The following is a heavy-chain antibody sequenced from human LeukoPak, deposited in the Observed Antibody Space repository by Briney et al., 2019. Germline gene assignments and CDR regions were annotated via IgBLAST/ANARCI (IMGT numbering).Heavy chain of an antibody. CDR1: GGSISSYY. CDR2: IYYSGST. V-gene: IGHV4-59*01. CDR3: AREGEGSSGLYYFDY. Sequence: PSETLSLTCTVSGGSISSYYWSWIRQPPGKGLEWIGYIYYSGSTNYNPSLKSRVTISVDTSKNQFSLKLSSVTAADTAVYYCAREGEGSSGLYYFDYWGQGTLVTVSS. D-gene: IGHD6-19*01. J-gene: IGHJ4*02.